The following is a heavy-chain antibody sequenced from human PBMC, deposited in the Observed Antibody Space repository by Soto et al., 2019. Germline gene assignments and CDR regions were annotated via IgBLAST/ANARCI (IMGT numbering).Heavy chain of an antibody. V-gene: IGHV3-30*18. CDR1: GFTFSIYG. CDR2: ISYDEGNK. CDR3: AKCSCSTPTCSTSAFDL. Sequence: GGSLRPSCPASGFTFSIYGMNWVRQAPGKGLEWVVVISYDEGNKYYADLVKGRFTVSIDNSKHALYLQINSVRAEDTAVYYCAKCSCSTPTCSTSAFDLWGQGTMVTVS. J-gene: IGHJ3*01. D-gene: IGHD2-2*01.